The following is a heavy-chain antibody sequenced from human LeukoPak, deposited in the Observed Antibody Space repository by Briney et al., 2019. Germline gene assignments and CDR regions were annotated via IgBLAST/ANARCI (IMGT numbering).Heavy chain of an antibody. Sequence: PGGSLRLSCAASGSTFSSHWMHWVRQAPGKGLVWVSRISSDGANTNYADSVKGRFTISRDNAKNTLYLQMNSLRVEDTAVYYCAKDGTAFGVVINALDYWGQGTLVTVSS. D-gene: IGHD3-3*01. CDR3: AKDGTAFGVVINALDY. CDR1: GSTFSSHW. J-gene: IGHJ4*02. CDR2: ISSDGANT. V-gene: IGHV3-74*01.